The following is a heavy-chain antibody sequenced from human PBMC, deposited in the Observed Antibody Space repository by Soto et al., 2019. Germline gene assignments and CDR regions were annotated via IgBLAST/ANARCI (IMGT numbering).Heavy chain of an antibody. V-gene: IGHV3-9*01. CDR1: GFTFDDYA. CDR2: ISWNSGSI. CDR3: AKDYLAARQSMVGNWFDP. J-gene: IGHJ5*02. Sequence: GGSLRLSCAASGFTFDDYAMHWVRQAPGKGLEWVSGISWNSGSIGYADSVKGRFTISRDNAKNSLYLQMNSLRAEDTALYYCAKDYLAARQSMVGNWFDPWGQGTLVTVSS. D-gene: IGHD6-6*01.